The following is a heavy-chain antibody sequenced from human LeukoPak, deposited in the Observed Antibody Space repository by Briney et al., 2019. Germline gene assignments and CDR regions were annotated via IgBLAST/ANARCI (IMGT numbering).Heavy chain of an antibody. D-gene: IGHD6-13*01. Sequence: PGRSLRLSCTASGFTFGDYAMSWVRQAPGKGLEWVGFIRSKAYGGTTEYAASVKGRFTISRDDSKSIAYLQMNSLKTEDTAVYYCTRAYSSSWYRSEYFQHWGQGTLVTVSS. CDR3: TRAYSSSWYRSEYFQH. V-gene: IGHV3-49*04. CDR1: GFTFGDYA. CDR2: IRSKAYGGTT. J-gene: IGHJ1*01.